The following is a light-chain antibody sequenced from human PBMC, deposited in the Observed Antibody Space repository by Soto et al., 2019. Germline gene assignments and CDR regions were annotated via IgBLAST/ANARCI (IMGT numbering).Light chain of an antibody. V-gene: IGLV2-14*01. CDR1: SSDIGGYNY. Sequence: QSALTQPASVSGSTGQSITISCTGTSSDIGGYNYVSWYQQHPGQAPKLIIYEVSNRPSGVSNRFSGSKSGNTASLTISGLQAEDESDYYCSSYTSTSVVFGGGTQLTVL. CDR3: SSYTSTSVV. J-gene: IGLJ2*01. CDR2: EVS.